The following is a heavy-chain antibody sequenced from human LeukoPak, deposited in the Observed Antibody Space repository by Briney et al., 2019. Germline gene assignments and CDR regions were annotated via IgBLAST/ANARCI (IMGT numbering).Heavy chain of an antibody. V-gene: IGHV1-69*04. J-gene: IGHJ4*02. CDR3: ARGAYYYDSRGSPHFDY. Sequence: VASVKVSCKASGGTFSSYAISWVRQAPGQGLEWMGRIIPILGIANYAQKFQGRVTITADKSTSTAYMELSSLRSEDTAVYYCARGAYYYDSRGSPHFDYWGQGTLVTVSS. D-gene: IGHD3-22*01. CDR1: GGTFSSYA. CDR2: IIPILGIA.